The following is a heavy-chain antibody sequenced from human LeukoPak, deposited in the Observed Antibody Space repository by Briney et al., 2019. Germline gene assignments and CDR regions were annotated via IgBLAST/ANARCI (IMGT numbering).Heavy chain of an antibody. CDR3: ARGTALSSPLEY. CDR2: INPSGGST. V-gene: IGHV1-46*01. J-gene: IGHJ4*02. Sequence: GASVKVSCKASGYTLTSYYMHWVRQAPGQGLEWMGIINPSGGSTSYAQKFQGRVAMTRNTSITTAYMDVSSLTSEDTAVYYCARGTALSSPLEYWGQGTLVTVSS. CDR1: GYTLTSYY. D-gene: IGHD2-21*02.